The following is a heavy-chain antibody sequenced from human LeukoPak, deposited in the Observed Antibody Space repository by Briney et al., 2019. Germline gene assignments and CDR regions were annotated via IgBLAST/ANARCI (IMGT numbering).Heavy chain of an antibody. CDR2: IYYSGST. J-gene: IGHJ4*02. CDR1: GGSVSASNFY. CDR3: ARPAGSGYWYYFDL. Sequence: SETLSLTCTVSGGSVSASNFYWSWIRQPPGKGLEWIGYIYYSGSTKYNPSLKSRVTISVDKSKNQFSLKLTSLPAADTAVYYCARPAGSGYWYYFDLWGQGTLVTVSS. V-gene: IGHV4-61*05. D-gene: IGHD5-18*01.